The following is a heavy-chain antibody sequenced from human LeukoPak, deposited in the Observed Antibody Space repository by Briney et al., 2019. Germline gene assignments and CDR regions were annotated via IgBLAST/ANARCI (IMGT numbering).Heavy chain of an antibody. CDR1: GGSISNYY. J-gene: IGHJ4*02. CDR2: IYYSGST. Sequence: KLSETLSLTCTVSGGSISNYYWSWIQQPPGKGLEWIGYIYYSGSTNFNPSLKTRVTISVDTSKNQFSLKLSSVTASDTAVYYCARARSDSLDYWGQGTLVTVSS. D-gene: IGHD2-21*02. V-gene: IGHV4-59*08. CDR3: ARARSDSLDY.